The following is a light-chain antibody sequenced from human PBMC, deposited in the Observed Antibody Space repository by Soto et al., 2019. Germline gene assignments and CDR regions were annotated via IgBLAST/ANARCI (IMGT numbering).Light chain of an antibody. V-gene: IGLV2-14*01. CDR1: SSDVGGYNY. J-gene: IGLJ1*01. Sequence: QSALTQPASVSGSPGQSITISCTGTSSDVGGYNYVSWYQQHPGKAPKLMIYEVGNRPSGVSNRFSGSKSGNTASLTISGLQAEDEADYYGSSYTSSSIDDVFGTGTKLTVL. CDR3: SSYTSSSIDDV. CDR2: EVG.